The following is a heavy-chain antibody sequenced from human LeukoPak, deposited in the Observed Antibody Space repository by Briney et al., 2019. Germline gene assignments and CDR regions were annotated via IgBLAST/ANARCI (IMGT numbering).Heavy chain of an antibody. CDR3: ARDRYYYDSSSYRFDY. J-gene: IGHJ4*02. Sequence: SETLSLTCTVSGGSISSYYWSWNRQPPGKGLEWIATINYSGSIYYNPSLKSRVTISLDTSKNQFSLKLSSVTAADTAVYYCARDRYYYDSSSYRFDYWGQGTLVTVSS. CDR2: INYSGSI. D-gene: IGHD3-22*01. CDR1: GGSISSYY. V-gene: IGHV4-59*12.